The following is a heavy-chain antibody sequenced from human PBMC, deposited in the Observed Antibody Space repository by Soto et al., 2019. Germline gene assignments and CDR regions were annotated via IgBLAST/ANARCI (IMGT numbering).Heavy chain of an antibody. D-gene: IGHD3-22*01. J-gene: IGHJ4*02. CDR2: ISAYNGNT. V-gene: IGHV1-18*01. Sequence: GASVKVSCKASGYTFTSYGISWVRQAPGQGLEWMGWISAYNGNTNYAQKLQGRVTMTTDTSTSTAYMELRSLRSDDTAVYYCARDTREYYYDSSGYPYWGQGTLVTSPQ. CDR1: GYTFTSYG. CDR3: ARDTREYYYDSSGYPY.